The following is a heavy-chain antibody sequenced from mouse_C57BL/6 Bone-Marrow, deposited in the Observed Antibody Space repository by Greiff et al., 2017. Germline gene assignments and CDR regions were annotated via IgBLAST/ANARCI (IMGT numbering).Heavy chain of an antibody. CDR2: ISSGGSYT. V-gene: IGHV5-6*02. D-gene: IGHD1-1*01. Sequence: DVMLVESGGDLVKPGGSLKLSCAASGFTFSSYGMSWVRQTPDKRLEWVATISSGGSYTYYPDSVKGRFTISRDNAKNTLYLQMSSLKSEDTAMYYCARLKDYYGSSYRFAYWGQGTLVTVSA. CDR1: GFTFSSYG. CDR3: ARLKDYYGSSYRFAY. J-gene: IGHJ3*01.